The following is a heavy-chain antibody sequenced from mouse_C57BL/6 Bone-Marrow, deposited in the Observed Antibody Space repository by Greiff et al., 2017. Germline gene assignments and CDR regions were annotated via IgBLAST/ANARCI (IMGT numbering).Heavy chain of an antibody. V-gene: IGHV1-81*01. CDR1: GYTFTSYG. D-gene: IGHD1-1*01. CDR2: IYPRSGNT. J-gene: IGHJ3*01. CDR3: ARRNYYGSSAFAY. Sequence: QVQLKQSGAELARPGASVKLSCKASGYTFTSYGISWVKQRTGQGLEWIGEIYPRSGNTYYNEKFKGKATLTADQSSSTAYMELRSLTSEDSAVYFCARRNYYGSSAFAYWGQGTLVTVSA.